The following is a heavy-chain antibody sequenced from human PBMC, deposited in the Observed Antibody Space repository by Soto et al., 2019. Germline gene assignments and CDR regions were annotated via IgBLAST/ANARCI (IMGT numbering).Heavy chain of an antibody. J-gene: IGHJ2*01. CDR3: ARDHAIHWYFDL. V-gene: IGHV4-59*01. CDR2: IYYSGST. CDR1: GGSISSYY. Sequence: SETLSLTCTVSGGSISSYYWSWIRQPPGKGLEWIGYIYYSGSTNYNPSLKSRVTISVDTSKNQFSLKLSSVTAADTAVYYCARDHAIHWYFDLWGRGTLVTVSS.